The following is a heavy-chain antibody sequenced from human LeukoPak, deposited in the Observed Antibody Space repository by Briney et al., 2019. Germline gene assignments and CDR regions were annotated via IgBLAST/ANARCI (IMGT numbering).Heavy chain of an antibody. CDR3: ARVGIYYDILTNAFDI. J-gene: IGHJ3*02. V-gene: IGHV3-48*01. CDR2: ISGSSSTI. Sequence: GGSLRLSWAASGFTFSSYTMNWVRQAPGKGLEWVSYISGSSSTIYSADSVKGRFTISRDNVKNSLYLQMNSLRAEDTAVYYCARVGIYYDILTNAFDIWGQGTMVTVSS. CDR1: GFTFSSYT. D-gene: IGHD3-9*01.